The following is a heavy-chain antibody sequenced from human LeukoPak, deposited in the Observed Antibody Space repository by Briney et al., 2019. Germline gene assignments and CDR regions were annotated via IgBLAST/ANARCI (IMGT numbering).Heavy chain of an antibody. CDR3: ARGGGSYWTHFDY. D-gene: IGHD1-26*01. CDR2: ISSSSSYI. V-gene: IGHV3-21*01. Sequence: GGSLRLSCAASGFTFSSYSMNWVRQAPGKGLEWVSSISSSSSYIYYADSVKGRFTISRDNAKNSLYLQVNSLRAEDTAVYYCARGGGSYWTHFDYWGQGTLVTVSS. J-gene: IGHJ4*02. CDR1: GFTFSSYS.